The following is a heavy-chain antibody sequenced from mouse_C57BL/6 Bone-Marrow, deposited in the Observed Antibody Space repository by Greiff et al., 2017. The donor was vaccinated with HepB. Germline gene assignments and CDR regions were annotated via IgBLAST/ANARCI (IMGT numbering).Heavy chain of an antibody. CDR3: ARWLPHYYAMDY. D-gene: IGHD2-2*01. V-gene: IGHV1-81*01. J-gene: IGHJ4*01. CDR1: GYTFTSYG. CDR2: IYPRSGNT. Sequence: QVQLKESGAELARPGASVKLSCKASGYTFTSYGISWVKQRTGQGLEWIGEIYPRSGNTYYNEKFKGKATLTADKSSSTAYMELRSLTSEDSAVYFCARWLPHYYAMDYWGQGTSVTVSS.